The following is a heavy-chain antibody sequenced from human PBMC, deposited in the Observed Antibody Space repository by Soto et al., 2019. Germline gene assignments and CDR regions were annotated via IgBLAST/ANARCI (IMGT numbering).Heavy chain of an antibody. Sequence: GASVKVSCKASGYTFTSYGISWVRQAPGQGLEWMGWISAYNGNTNYAQKLQGRVTMTTDTSTSTAYMELRSLRSDDTAVYYCARDHYDFWSGYYALDIWGQGTMVTVSS. V-gene: IGHV1-18*01. CDR3: ARDHYDFWSGYYALDI. D-gene: IGHD3-3*01. J-gene: IGHJ3*02. CDR1: GYTFTSYG. CDR2: ISAYNGNT.